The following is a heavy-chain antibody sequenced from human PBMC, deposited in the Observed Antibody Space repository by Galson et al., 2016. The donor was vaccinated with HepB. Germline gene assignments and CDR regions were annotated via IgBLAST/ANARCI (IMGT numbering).Heavy chain of an antibody. CDR1: GKTLSELA. CDR2: LNPEVSET. J-gene: IGHJ5*02. Sequence: SVKVSCKVSGKTLSELAIHWVRQAPGKGLEWVGGLNPEVSETIYAQKLQDRVTMTEDPSTDTAYMEVSGLKFEDTAVYYCVIHYGGYWFDPWGQGTLVTVSS. V-gene: IGHV1-24*01. CDR3: VIHYGGYWFDP. D-gene: IGHD2-21*01.